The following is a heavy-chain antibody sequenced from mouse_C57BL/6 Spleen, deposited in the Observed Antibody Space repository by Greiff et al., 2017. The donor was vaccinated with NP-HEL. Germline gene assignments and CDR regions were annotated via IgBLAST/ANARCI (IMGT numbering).Heavy chain of an antibody. J-gene: IGHJ3*01. Sequence: DVQLQESGPGLVKPSQSLSLTCSVTGYSITSGYYWNWIRQFPGNKLEWMGYINYDGSNNYNPTLKNRISITRDTSKNQFFLKLNSVTTEDTATYYCAMDPIAYWGQGTLVTVSA. D-gene: IGHD1-1*02. CDR3: AMDPIAY. V-gene: IGHV3-6*01. CDR1: GYSITSGYY. CDR2: INYDGSN.